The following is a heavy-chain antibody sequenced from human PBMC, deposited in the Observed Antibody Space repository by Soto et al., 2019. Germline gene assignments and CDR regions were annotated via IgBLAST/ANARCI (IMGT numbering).Heavy chain of an antibody. CDR3: ARSQYSSSWYSYYYYYYGMDV. V-gene: IGHV1-69*12. J-gene: IGHJ6*02. D-gene: IGHD6-13*01. CDR1: GGTFSSYA. Sequence: QVQLVQSGAEVKKPGSSVKVSCKASGGTFSSYAISWVRQAPGQGLEWMGGIIPIFGTANYAQKFQGRVTITADESTSTAYMELSSLRSEDTAVYYCARSQYSSSWYSYYYYYYGMDVWGQGITVTVSS. CDR2: IIPIFGTA.